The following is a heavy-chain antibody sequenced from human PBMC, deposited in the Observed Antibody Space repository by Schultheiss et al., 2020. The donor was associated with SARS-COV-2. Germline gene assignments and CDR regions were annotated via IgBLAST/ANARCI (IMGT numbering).Heavy chain of an antibody. J-gene: IGHJ4*02. CDR2: ISDSSRYI. V-gene: IGHV3-21*01. CDR1: GFTFSSYT. Sequence: GESLKISCAASGFTFSSYTMNWVRQAPGKGLEWVSSISDSSRYIYYADSVKGRFTISRDNAKNSLYLQMNSLRAEDTAVYFCARKRGSGYEDYWGQGTLVTVSS. CDR3: ARKRGSGYEDY. D-gene: IGHD5-12*01.